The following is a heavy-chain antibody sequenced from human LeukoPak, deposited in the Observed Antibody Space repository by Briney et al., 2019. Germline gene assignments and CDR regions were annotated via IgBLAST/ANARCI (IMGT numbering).Heavy chain of an antibody. CDR3: ARGHGEFDP. Sequence: PGGTLRLSCAASGFTFSSYGMSWVRQAPGKGLEWVSAISGSGGSTYYADSVKGRFTISRDNSKNSLYLQMNSLRAEDTAVYYCARGHGEFDPWGQGTLVTVSS. D-gene: IGHD5-12*01. J-gene: IGHJ5*02. CDR2: ISGSGGST. CDR1: GFTFSSYG. V-gene: IGHV3-23*01.